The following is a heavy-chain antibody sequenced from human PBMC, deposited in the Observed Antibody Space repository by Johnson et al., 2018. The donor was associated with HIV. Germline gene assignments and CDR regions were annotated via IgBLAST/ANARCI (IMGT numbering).Heavy chain of an antibody. V-gene: IGHV3-72*01. J-gene: IGHJ3*02. CDR2: SRNKANTYTT. D-gene: IGHD2-15*01. CDR3: ARSMDCSGGSCPDGFDI. Sequence: VQLVESGGGWIQPGGSLRLSCAASGFTFSNAWMSWVRQAPGKGLEWVGRSRNKANTYTTEYAASVKGRFTISRDDSKNSLYLQMNSLRAEDAAVYYCARSMDCSGGSCPDGFDIWGQGTKVIVSS. CDR1: GFTFSNAW.